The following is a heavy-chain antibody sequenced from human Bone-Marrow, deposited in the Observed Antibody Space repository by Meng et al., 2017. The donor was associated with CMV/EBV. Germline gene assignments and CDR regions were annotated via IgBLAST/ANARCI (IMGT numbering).Heavy chain of an antibody. CDR1: GYTFTSYD. D-gene: IGHD6-13*01. CDR2: IIPILGIA. V-gene: IGHV1-69*04. Sequence: SVKVSCKASGYTFTSYDINWVRKAPGQGLEWMGRIIPILGIANYAQKFQGRVTITADKSTSTAYMELSSLRSEDTAVYYCASSGYSSSWYEVYYYGMDVWGQGTTVTVSS. CDR3: ASSGYSSSWYEVYYYGMDV. J-gene: IGHJ6*02.